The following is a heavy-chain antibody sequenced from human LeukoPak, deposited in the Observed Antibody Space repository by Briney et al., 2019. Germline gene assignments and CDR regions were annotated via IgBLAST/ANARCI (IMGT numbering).Heavy chain of an antibody. V-gene: IGHV1-18*01. J-gene: IGHJ4*02. D-gene: IGHD2-2*01. Sequence: ASVKVSCKASGYTFTSYGISWVRQAPGQGLEWMGWISAYNGNTNYAQKLQGRVTMTTDTSTSTAYMELRSLRSDDTAVYYCARDPRYIVVVPAAIPFDYWGQGTLVTVSS. CDR3: ARDPRYIVVVPAAIPFDY. CDR1: GYTFTSYG. CDR2: ISAYNGNT.